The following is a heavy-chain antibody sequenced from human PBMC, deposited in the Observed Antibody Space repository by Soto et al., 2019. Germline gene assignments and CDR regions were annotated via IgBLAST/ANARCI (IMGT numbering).Heavy chain of an antibody. CDR1: GFTFTKYS. J-gene: IGHJ4*02. V-gene: IGHV3-48*02. CDR3: VRGVVVVVGSTAENFDH. Sequence: PGGSLRLSCVTSGFTFTKYSMNWVRQAPGKGLEWVSYISYSGETKHYADSLKGRYAIPRDDAKNSVYLQMNSLRDEDTAFYYCVRGVVVVVGSTAENFDHWGQGTLVTVSS. D-gene: IGHD2-15*01. CDR2: ISYSGETK.